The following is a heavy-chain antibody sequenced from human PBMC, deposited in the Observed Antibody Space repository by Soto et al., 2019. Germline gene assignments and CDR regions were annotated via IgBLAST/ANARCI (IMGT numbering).Heavy chain of an antibody. CDR2: IFSNDEK. V-gene: IGHV2-26*01. CDR1: GFSLSNARMG. Sequence: QVTLKESGPVLVKPTETLTLTCTVSGFSLSNARMGVSWIRQPPGKALEWLAHIFSNDEKSYSTSLKSRLTISKDPSKSQVVLTMTNMDPVDTATYYCARIWLEATTSNWFDPWGQGTLVTVSS. CDR3: ARIWLEATTSNWFDP. D-gene: IGHD1-26*01. J-gene: IGHJ5*02.